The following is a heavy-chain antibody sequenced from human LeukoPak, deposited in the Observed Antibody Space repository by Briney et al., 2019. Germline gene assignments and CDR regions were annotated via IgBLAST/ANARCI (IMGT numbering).Heavy chain of an antibody. Sequence: PGGSLRLSCAASGFTFSTYSMNWVRQAPGKGLEWVSSISSGSDYIYYADSVKGRFTISRDNAKNSLYLQVDSLRAEDTAVFFCARNDYASSSGYDFWGQGTLVTVSS. J-gene: IGHJ4*02. V-gene: IGHV3-21*01. CDR2: ISSGSDYI. D-gene: IGHD6-6*01. CDR1: GFTFSTYS. CDR3: ARNDYASSSGYDF.